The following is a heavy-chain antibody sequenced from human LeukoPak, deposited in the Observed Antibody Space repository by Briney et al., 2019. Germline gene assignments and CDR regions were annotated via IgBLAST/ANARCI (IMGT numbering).Heavy chain of an antibody. V-gene: IGHV4-59*08. Sequence: PSETLSLTCTVSGVSISSYYWSWIRQPPGKGLEWIGYIYYSGSTNYNPSLKSRVTISVDTSKNQFSLKLSSVTAADTAVYYCARVLGYCTNGVCNKNWFDPWGQGTLVTVSS. J-gene: IGHJ5*02. CDR2: IYYSGST. D-gene: IGHD2-8*01. CDR3: ARVLGYCTNGVCNKNWFDP. CDR1: GVSISSYY.